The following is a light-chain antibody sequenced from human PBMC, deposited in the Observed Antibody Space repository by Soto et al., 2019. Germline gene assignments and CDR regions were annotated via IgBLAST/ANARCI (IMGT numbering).Light chain of an antibody. CDR2: EVS. V-gene: IGLV2-18*02. CDR3: TSYTTSNPYV. Sequence: QSVLTQPPSVSGSPGQSVTISCTGTSSDVGSYNSVSWYQQPPGTVPKLMIYEVSNRPSGVPDRFSGSKSGNTASLTISGLQAEDEADYNCTSYTTSNPYVFGTGTKLTVL. CDR1: SSDVGSYNS. J-gene: IGLJ1*01.